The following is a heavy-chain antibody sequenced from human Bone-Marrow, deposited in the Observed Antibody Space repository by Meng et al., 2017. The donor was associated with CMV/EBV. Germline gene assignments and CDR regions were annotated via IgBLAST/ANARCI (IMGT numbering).Heavy chain of an antibody. CDR2: IIPIFGTA. J-gene: IGHJ3*02. CDR1: GGTFSSYA. Sequence: SVKVSCQASGGTFSSYAISWVRQAPGQGLEWMGGIIPIFGTANYAQKFQGRVTITTDESTSTAYMELSSLRSEDTAVYYCAREPRSTHIVVVPGDAFDIWGQGTMVTVSS. V-gene: IGHV1-69*05. D-gene: IGHD2-2*01. CDR3: AREPRSTHIVVVPGDAFDI.